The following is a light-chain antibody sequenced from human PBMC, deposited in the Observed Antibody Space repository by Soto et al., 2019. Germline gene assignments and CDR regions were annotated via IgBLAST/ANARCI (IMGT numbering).Light chain of an antibody. CDR3: HQYRDLPQT. V-gene: IGKV3-20*01. CDR1: QTVRNNY. CDR2: NSS. Sequence: EIVLTQSPGTLSLSPGERATLSCRASQTVRNNYLAWYQQKPGQAPRLLIYNSSTRPTGIPDRFSGSGSGTDFTLTISRLEHEDFALYFGHQYRDLPQTFGQGTRVEIK. J-gene: IGKJ1*01.